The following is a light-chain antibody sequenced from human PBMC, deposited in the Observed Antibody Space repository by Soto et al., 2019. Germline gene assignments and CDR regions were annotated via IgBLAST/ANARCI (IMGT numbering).Light chain of an antibody. Sequence: DIQMTQSPSSVSASVGDRVTITCRASRGISRWLAWYQQKPGRAPNLLIYASSTLRSGVPPRFSGSGSGTDFSLTISSLQPEDFATYYCQQAHSFPLTFGGGTKVDIK. CDR2: ASS. V-gene: IGKV1-12*01. CDR3: QQAHSFPLT. CDR1: RGISRW. J-gene: IGKJ4*01.